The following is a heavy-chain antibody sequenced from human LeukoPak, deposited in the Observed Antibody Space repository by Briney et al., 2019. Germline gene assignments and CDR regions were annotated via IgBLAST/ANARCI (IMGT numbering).Heavy chain of an antibody. CDR3: AREGSYFDY. Sequence: SQTLSLTCAISGDRFSSNSAAWNWIRQSPSRGLEWLGRTYYRSDWYSDHAVSVKSRITITPDTSKNQFSLQLNSVTPEDTAIYYCAREGSYFDYWGQGTLVTVSS. V-gene: IGHV6-1*01. J-gene: IGHJ4*02. CDR2: TYYRSDWYS. CDR1: GDRFSSNSAA.